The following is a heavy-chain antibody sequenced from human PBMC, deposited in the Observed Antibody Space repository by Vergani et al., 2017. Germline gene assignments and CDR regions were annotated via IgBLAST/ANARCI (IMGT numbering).Heavy chain of an antibody. J-gene: IGHJ4*02. CDR1: GYTFIHYD. V-gene: IGHV1-8*01. Sequence: QVQLVQSGAEVRKPGASVKVSCKASGYTFIHYDISWVRQASGQGLEWMGWMSPNSGNTGYAQKFQGRITMTRDTSISTAFMELIGLTSDDTAVYYCVGGSSSTFDFWGQGTLVTVSS. D-gene: IGHD6-6*01. CDR2: MSPNSGNT. CDR3: VGGSSSTFDF.